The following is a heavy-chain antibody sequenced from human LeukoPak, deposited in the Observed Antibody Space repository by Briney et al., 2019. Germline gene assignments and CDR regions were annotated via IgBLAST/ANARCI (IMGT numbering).Heavy chain of an antibody. CDR2: IWYDGSNK. CDR1: GFTFSSYG. CDR3: AKGVDFWSGYPIDY. V-gene: IGHV3-33*06. Sequence: GGSLRLSCAASGFTFSSYGMHWVRQAPGKGLEWVAVIWYDGSNKYYADSVKGRFTISRDNSKNTLYLQMNSLRAEDTAVYYCAKGVDFWSGYPIDYWGQGTLVTVSS. J-gene: IGHJ4*02. D-gene: IGHD3-3*01.